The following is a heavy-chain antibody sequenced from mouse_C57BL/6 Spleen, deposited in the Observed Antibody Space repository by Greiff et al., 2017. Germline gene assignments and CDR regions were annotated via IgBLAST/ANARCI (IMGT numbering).Heavy chain of an antibody. V-gene: IGHV1-26*01. CDR1: GYTFTDYY. Sequence: EVQLVESGPELVKPGASVKISCKASGYTFTDYYMNWVKQSHGKSLEWIGDINPNNGGTSYNQKFKGKATLTVDKSSSTAYMELRSLTSEDSAVYYCARSMVTTGYWGQGTTLTVAS. D-gene: IGHD2-2*01. J-gene: IGHJ2*01. CDR3: ARSMVTTGY. CDR2: INPNNGGT.